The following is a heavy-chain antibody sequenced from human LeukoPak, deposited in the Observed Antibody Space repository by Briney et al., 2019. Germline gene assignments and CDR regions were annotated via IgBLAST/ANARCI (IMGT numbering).Heavy chain of an antibody. D-gene: IGHD2-15*01. CDR1: GYTFTGYY. V-gene: IGHV1-2*02. J-gene: IGHJ4*02. CDR3: ARDSDQVVVVVAATLDY. Sequence: ASVKVSCKASGYTFTGYYMHWVRQAPGQGLEWMGWINPNGGGTNYAQKFQGRVTMTRDTSISTAYMELSRLRSDDTAVYYCARDSDQVVVVVAATLDYWGQGTLVTVSS. CDR2: INPNGGGT.